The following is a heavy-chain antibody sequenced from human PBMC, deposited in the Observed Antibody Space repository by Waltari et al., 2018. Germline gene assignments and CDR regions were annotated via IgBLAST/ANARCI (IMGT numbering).Heavy chain of an antibody. J-gene: IGHJ4*02. D-gene: IGHD4-17*01. CDR2: IKQDGSEK. Sequence: EVQLVESGGGLVQPGGSLRLSCAASGFTFSSYWMRWVRQAPGKGLEWVANIKQDGSEKYHVDSVKGRFTISRDNAKNSLYLQMNSLRVEDTAVYYCARDSDGELDYWGQGTLVTVSS. CDR3: ARDSDGELDY. CDR1: GFTFSSYW. V-gene: IGHV3-7*01.